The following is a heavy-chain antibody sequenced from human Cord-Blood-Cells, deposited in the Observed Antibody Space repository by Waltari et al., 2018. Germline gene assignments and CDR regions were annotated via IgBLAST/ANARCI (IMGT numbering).Heavy chain of an antibody. CDR1: GFTFSSSG. J-gene: IGHJ4*02. D-gene: IGHD7-27*01. V-gene: IGHV3-30*18. CDR2: ISYDGSNK. Sequence: QVQLVESGGGVVQPGRSLRLSCAASGFTFSSSGMHWVRQAPGKGLEWVAVISYDGSNKYYADSVKGRFTISRDNSKNTLYLQMNSLRAEDTAVYYCAKDGNWGRDIDYWGQGTLVTVSS. CDR3: AKDGNWGRDIDY.